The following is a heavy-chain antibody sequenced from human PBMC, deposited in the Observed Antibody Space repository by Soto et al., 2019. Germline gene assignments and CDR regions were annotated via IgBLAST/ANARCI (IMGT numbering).Heavy chain of an antibody. CDR2: INRRGST. CDR1: RGSFSDYY. V-gene: IGHV4-34*01. CDR3: AIEKRSFDWPPRWLDP. J-gene: IGHJ5*02. D-gene: IGHD3-9*01. Sequence: NPSETLSLTCAVYRGSFSDYYWSWIRQPPGKGLEWIGEINRRGSTNYNPSLKSRVTISRDTSKNQFSLKLRSVTAADTAVYYCAIEKRSFDWPPRWLDPWGQGTLVTVSS.